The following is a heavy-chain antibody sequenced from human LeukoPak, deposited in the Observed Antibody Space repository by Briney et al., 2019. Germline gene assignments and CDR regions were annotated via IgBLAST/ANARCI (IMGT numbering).Heavy chain of an antibody. J-gene: IGHJ4*02. CDR2: IKQDRSEK. CDR3: ARDQKHVGATGNKALDY. V-gene: IGHV3-7*01. Sequence: GGSLRLSCAASGFTFTNYWMSWVRQAPGKGLELVANIKQDRSEKYYVDSVKGRFTISRDNAKNSLYLQMNSLRAEDTAMYYCARDQKHVGATGNKALDYWGQGTLVTVSS. D-gene: IGHD1-26*01. CDR1: GFTFTNYW.